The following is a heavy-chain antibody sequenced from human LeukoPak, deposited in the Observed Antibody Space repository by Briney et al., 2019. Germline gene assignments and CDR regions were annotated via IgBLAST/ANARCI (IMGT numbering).Heavy chain of an antibody. CDR1: GDSISSGGYY. V-gene: IGHV4-31*03. CDR3: ARDRDGYNSCDH. Sequence: SETLSLTCTVSGDSISSGGYYWSRIRQLPGKGLEWIGYIYYSGSTYYNPSLKSRVSISVDTSKDQFSLKLSSVTAADTAMYYCARDRDGYNSCDHWGQGTPVTVSS. CDR2: IYYSGST. J-gene: IGHJ4*02. D-gene: IGHD5-24*01.